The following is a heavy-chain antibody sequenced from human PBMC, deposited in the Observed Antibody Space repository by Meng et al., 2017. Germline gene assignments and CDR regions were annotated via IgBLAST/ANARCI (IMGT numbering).Heavy chain of an antibody. V-gene: IGHV3-11*01. CDR2: ISSSGSTI. CDR1: GFTFSDYY. CDR3: ARDAAYTVTYYYYYYGMDV. Sequence: GGSLRLSCAASGFTFSDYYMSWIRQAPGKGLEGVSYISSSGSTIYYADSVKGRFTISRDNAKNSLYLQMNSLRAEDTAVYYCARDAAYTVTYYYYYYGMDVCGQATTV. J-gene: IGHJ6*02. D-gene: IGHD4-17*01.